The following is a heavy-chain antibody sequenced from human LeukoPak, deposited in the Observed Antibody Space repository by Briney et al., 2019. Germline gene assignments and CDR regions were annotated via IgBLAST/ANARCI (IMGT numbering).Heavy chain of an antibody. Sequence: SAKVSCKASGGTFSSYAISWVRQAPGQGLEWMGRIIPIFGIANYAQKFQGRVTITADKSTSTAYMELSSLTSDDTAVYFCARDRRQLVDPPLDYWGQGTLVTVSS. CDR2: IIPIFGIA. CDR3: ARDRRQLVDPPLDY. V-gene: IGHV1-69*04. D-gene: IGHD6-6*01. CDR1: GGTFSSYA. J-gene: IGHJ4*02.